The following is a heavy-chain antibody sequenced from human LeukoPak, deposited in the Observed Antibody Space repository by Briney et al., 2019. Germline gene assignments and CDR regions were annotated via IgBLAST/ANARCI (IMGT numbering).Heavy chain of an antibody. CDR3: AKTPYGAPTISDYFDY. CDR2: ISGSGAST. J-gene: IGHJ4*02. Sequence: GGSLRLSCAASGVTFSSYAMSWVRQAPGQGLEWVASISGSGASTYYADSVKGRFTISRDNSRNTLYLQMNSLRAEDTAVYYCAKTPYGAPTISDYFDYWGQGTLVTVSS. V-gene: IGHV3-23*01. CDR1: GVTFSSYA. D-gene: IGHD4-17*01.